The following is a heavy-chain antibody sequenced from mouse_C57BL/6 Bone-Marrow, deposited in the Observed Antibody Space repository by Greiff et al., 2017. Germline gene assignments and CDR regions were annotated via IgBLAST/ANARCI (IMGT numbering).Heavy chain of an antibody. CDR2: IIPSNGGT. Sequence: VQLQQPGTELVKPGASVKLSCKASGYTFTSYWMHWVKRRPGQGLGGIGNIIPSNGGTNYNEKFKSKATLTVDKSSSTAYMQLSSLTSEDSAVYYCARGGYYGRFDYWGQGTTLAVSS. D-gene: IGHD1-1*01. CDR1: GYTFTSYW. CDR3: ARGGYYGRFDY. V-gene: IGHV1-53*01. J-gene: IGHJ2*01.